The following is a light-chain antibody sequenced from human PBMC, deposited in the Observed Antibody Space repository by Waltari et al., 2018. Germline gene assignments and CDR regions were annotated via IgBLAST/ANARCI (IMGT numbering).Light chain of an antibody. V-gene: IGKV3-11*01. CDR1: QNVGNS. CDR3: QQRSNWHT. Sequence: ENALTHSPATLSLSPGEAATLSCRASQNVGNSLAWYQHKPGQATRLLIYDAANRASGIPARFSGSGSGTDFPLTISSLEPDDFAVYYCQQRSNWHTFGQGTRLEIK. J-gene: IGKJ2*01. CDR2: DAA.